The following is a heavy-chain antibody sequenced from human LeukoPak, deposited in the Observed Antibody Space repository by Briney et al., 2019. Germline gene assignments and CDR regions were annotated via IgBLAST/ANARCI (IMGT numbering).Heavy chain of an antibody. Sequence: SETLSLTCTVSGGSTTGYYLSWIRQSPGKGLEWIGYIYSSGTTNYNPSLKSRVTISVDSSKNQFSLRLNSVTAADKAVYYGAGGGGSDHQYNWFDPWGQGALVLVSS. CDR3: AGGGGSDHQYNWFDP. CDR2: IYSSGTT. D-gene: IGHD2-21*02. V-gene: IGHV4-59*01. CDR1: GGSTTGYY. J-gene: IGHJ5*02.